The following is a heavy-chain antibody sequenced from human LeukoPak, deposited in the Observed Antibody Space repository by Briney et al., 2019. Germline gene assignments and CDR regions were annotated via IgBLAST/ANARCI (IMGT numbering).Heavy chain of an antibody. CDR1: GFTFSSYW. D-gene: IGHD6-19*01. J-gene: IGHJ4*02. CDR2: IKQDGSEK. CDR3: ARDVSGSEFPPHDY. V-gene: IGHV3-7*01. Sequence: PGGSLRLSCAASGFTFSSYWMSWVRQAPGKGLEWVANIKQDGSEKYYVDSVKGRFTISRDNAKNSLYLQMNSLRAEDTAVYYCARDVSGSEFPPHDYWGQGTLVTVSS.